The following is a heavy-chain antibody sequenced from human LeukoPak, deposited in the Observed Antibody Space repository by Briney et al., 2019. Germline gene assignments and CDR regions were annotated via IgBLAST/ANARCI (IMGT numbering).Heavy chain of an antibody. V-gene: IGHV1-2*02. CDR2: INPNSGGT. CDR1: GYTFTGYY. Sequence: ASVKVSCKASGYTFTGYYMHWVRQAPGQGLEWMGWINPNSGGTNYAQKFQGRVTMTRDTSISTACMELSRLRSDDTAVYYCARVITGDREDYYYYYMDVWGKGTTVTVSS. CDR3: ARVITGDREDYYYYYMDV. J-gene: IGHJ6*03. D-gene: IGHD7-27*01.